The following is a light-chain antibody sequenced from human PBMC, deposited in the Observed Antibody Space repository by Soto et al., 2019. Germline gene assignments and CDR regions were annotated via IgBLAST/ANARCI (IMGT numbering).Light chain of an antibody. CDR3: CSYAGTFWV. CDR1: RSDVGAYNY. Sequence: QSALTQPRSVSGSPGQSVTISCTGTRSDVGAYNYVSWYQQHPGKAPQVMICDVSKRPSGVPDRLSGSKSGNTASLTISGLQAEDEADYYCCSYAGTFWVFGGGTKVTVL. J-gene: IGLJ3*02. V-gene: IGLV2-11*01. CDR2: DVS.